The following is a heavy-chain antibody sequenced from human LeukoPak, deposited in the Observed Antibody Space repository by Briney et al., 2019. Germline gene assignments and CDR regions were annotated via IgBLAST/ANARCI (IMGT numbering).Heavy chain of an antibody. CDR3: ARESLWFGESLDY. CDR1: GFTFSTYW. V-gene: IGHV3-7*01. CDR2: IKEDGSEK. J-gene: IGHJ4*02. D-gene: IGHD3-10*01. Sequence: GGSLRLSCAASGFTFSTYWMSWVRQAPGKGLEWVANIKEDGSEKYYVDSVKGRFTISRDNAKNSLNLQMTSLRADDTAVYYCARESLWFGESLDYWGQGTLVTVSS.